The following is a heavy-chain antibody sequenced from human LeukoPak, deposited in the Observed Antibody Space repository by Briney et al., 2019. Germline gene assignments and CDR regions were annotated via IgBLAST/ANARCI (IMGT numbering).Heavy chain of an antibody. CDR3: ARARSVYYYMDV. Sequence: GGSLRLSCAASGFTFSNAWMSWVRQAPGKGLEWVGRIKSKTDGGTTDYAAPVKGRFTISRDDSKNTLYLQMNSLRAEDTAVYYCARARSVYYYMDVWGKGTTVTVSS. V-gene: IGHV3-15*05. CDR1: GFTFSNAW. J-gene: IGHJ6*03. D-gene: IGHD2-15*01. CDR2: IKSKTDGGTT.